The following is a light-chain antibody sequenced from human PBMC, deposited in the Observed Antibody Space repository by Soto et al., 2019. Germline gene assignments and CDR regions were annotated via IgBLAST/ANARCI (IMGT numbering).Light chain of an antibody. CDR2: WAS. CDR1: QNVLYSSNNKNY. J-gene: IGKJ1*01. V-gene: IGKV4-1*01. CDR3: QQYYSTPRT. Sequence: IVMTQSPDSLAVSLGERATINCKSSQNVLYSSNNKNYVAWYQQKPGQPPKLLIYWASTRECGVPDRFSGSGSGTDFTLTISSLQAEDVAVYYCQQYYSTPRTFGQGTKVDIK.